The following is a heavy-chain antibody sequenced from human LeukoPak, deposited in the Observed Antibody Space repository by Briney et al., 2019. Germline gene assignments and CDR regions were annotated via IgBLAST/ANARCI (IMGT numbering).Heavy chain of an antibody. D-gene: IGHD3-10*01. J-gene: IGHJ4*02. CDR3: ARGCAGIDY. CDR1: GFTFSSYW. V-gene: IGHV3-74*01. Sequence: GGSLRLSCAASGFTFSSYWMHWVRQAPGKGLLWVSRIDTDGSSTIYADSVKGRFTISRDNAKNTLYLQMNSLRAEDTAVYYCARGCAGIDYWGQGSLVTVSS. CDR2: IDTDGSST.